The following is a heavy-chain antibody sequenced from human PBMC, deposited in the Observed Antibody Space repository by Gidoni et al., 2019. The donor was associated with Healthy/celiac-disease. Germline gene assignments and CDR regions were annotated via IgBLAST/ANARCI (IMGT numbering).Heavy chain of an antibody. CDR1: GFTFSNAW. D-gene: IGHD3-9*01. V-gene: IGHV3-15*01. CDR2: MKSKTDGGTT. Sequence: DVQLVESGGGLVKPGGSLRLPCAASGFTFSNAWMSWVRQAPGKGLEWVGRMKSKTDGGTTDNAGPVKGRLTISRDDSKNTLYLQMNSRKTEDTAVYYCTFGGYNILTGYYRGGWGLDYWGQGTLVTVSS. J-gene: IGHJ4*02. CDR3: TFGGYNILTGYYRGGWGLDY.